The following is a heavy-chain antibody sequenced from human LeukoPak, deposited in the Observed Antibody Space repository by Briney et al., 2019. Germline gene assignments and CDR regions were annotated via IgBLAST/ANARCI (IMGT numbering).Heavy chain of an antibody. Sequence: PGGSLRLSCAASGFTFDDYAMHWVRQAPGKGLEWVSLISWDGGSTYYADSVKGRFTISIDNSKNSLYLQMNSLRAEDTDLYYCAKDGTIDCSSTSCYGPLDYWGQGTLVTVSS. V-gene: IGHV3-43D*03. CDR3: AKDGTIDCSSTSCYGPLDY. CDR2: ISWDGGST. J-gene: IGHJ4*02. CDR1: GFTFDDYA. D-gene: IGHD2-2*01.